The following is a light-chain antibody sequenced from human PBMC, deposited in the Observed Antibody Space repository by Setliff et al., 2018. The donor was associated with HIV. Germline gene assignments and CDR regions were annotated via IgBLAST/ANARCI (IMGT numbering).Light chain of an antibody. CDR2: QVD. Sequence: ALAQPASVSGSPGQSITVSCTGTNSDVGNYNFVSWYRQVPGAAPQLIISQVDRRPSGISDRFSGSKSANTASLTISGLQPEDEGGYYCCSFATGNTYVFGTGTKV. J-gene: IGLJ1*01. CDR1: NSDVGNYNF. CDR3: CSFATGNTYV. V-gene: IGLV2-23*02.